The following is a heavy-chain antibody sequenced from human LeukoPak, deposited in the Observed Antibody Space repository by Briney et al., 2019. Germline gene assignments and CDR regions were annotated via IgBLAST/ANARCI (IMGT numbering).Heavy chain of an antibody. V-gene: IGHV3-53*01. Sequence: GGSLRLSCAASGLTVSNNYMTWVCQAPGKGLEWVSVLYSGGRAYYADSVEGRFTISRDNSKNTVFLQMNSLRVEDAAMYYCARFSANGMDVWGQGTTVTVSS. J-gene: IGHJ6*02. CDR1: GLTVSNNY. CDR2: LYSGGRA. CDR3: ARFSANGMDV.